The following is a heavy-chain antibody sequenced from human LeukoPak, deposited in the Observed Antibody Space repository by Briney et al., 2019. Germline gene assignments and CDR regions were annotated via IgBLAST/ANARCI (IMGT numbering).Heavy chain of an antibody. Sequence: ASVKVSCKASGYTFTGYYMHWVRQAPGQGLEWMGWINPNSGGTNYAQKFQGRVTMTRDTSISTAYMELSRLRSDDTAVYYCARVYNYYDTSGYYLGNYFDYWGRGTLVTVYS. CDR2: INPNSGGT. J-gene: IGHJ4*02. CDR1: GYTFTGYY. D-gene: IGHD3-22*01. V-gene: IGHV1-2*02. CDR3: ARVYNYYDTSGYYLGNYFDY.